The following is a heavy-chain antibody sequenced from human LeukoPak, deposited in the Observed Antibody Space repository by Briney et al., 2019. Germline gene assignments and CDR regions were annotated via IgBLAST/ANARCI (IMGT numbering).Heavy chain of an antibody. CDR2: ISAYNGNT. CDR3: ARVQGGTYYDILRVMKGNYYYYYMDV. CDR1: GYTFTSYG. D-gene: IGHD3-9*01. Sequence: AAVKVSCKASGYTFTSYGISWVRQAPGQGLEGMGWISAYNGNTNYAQKLQGRVTMTTDTSTSTAYMELRSLRSDDTAVYYCARVQGGTYYDILRVMKGNYYYYYMDVWGKGTMVTVSS. J-gene: IGHJ6*03. V-gene: IGHV1-18*01.